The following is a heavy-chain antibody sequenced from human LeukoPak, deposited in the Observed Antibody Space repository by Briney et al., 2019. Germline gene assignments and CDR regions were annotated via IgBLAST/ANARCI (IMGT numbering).Heavy chain of an antibody. D-gene: IGHD2-8*02. J-gene: IGHJ6*03. CDR3: ARGVLEGYYYYYYYMDV. Sequence: ASVKVSCKASGYTFTSYDIKWVRQATGQGLEWMGWMNPNSGNTGYAQKCQGRVTMTRNTSISTAYMELSSLRSEDTAVYYCARGVLEGYYYYYYYMDVWGKGTTVTVSS. CDR1: GYTFTSYD. V-gene: IGHV1-8*01. CDR2: MNPNSGNT.